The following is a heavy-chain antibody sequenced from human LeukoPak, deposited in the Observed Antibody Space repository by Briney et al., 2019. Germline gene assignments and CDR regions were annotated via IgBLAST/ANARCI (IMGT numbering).Heavy chain of an antibody. D-gene: IGHD2-2*01. CDR2: ISSSGSYT. J-gene: IGHJ5*02. Sequence: IPGGSLRLSCAASGFTFSDYYMSWIRQAPGKGLEWVSYISSSGSYTNYADSVKGRFTISRDNAKNSLYLQMNSLRAEDTAVYYCAREGGDCSSTSCYVSWFDPWGQGTLVTVSS. V-gene: IGHV3-11*06. CDR1: GFTFSDYY. CDR3: AREGGDCSSTSCYVSWFDP.